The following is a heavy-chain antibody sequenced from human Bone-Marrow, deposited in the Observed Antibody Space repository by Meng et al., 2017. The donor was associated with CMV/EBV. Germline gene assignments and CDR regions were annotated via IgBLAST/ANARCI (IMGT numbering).Heavy chain of an antibody. V-gene: IGHV3-9*01. J-gene: IGHJ3*02. CDR3: SKPGARGNWNDGFDI. Sequence: GGSLRLSCAASGFTFDDYAMHWVRQAPGKGLEWVSGIRWNSGSMGYADSVKGRFTISRDNAKNSLYLQMNSLSAEDTAVYYCSKPGARGNWNDGFDIWGQGTMVTASS. CDR1: GFTFDDYA. D-gene: IGHD3-16*01. CDR2: IRWNSGSM.